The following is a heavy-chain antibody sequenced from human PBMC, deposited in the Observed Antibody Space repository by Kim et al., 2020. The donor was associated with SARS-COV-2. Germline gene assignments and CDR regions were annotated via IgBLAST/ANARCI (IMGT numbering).Heavy chain of an antibody. CDR3: ARDHLVVAAPFDY. CDR1: GYTFTGYY. D-gene: IGHD2-15*01. V-gene: IGHV1-2*06. J-gene: IGHJ4*02. Sequence: ASVKVSCKASGYTFTGYYMHWVRQAPGQGLEWMGRINPNSGGTNYAQKFQGRVTMTRDTSISTAYMELSRLRSDDTAVYYCARDHLVVAAPFDYWGQGTLVTVSS. CDR2: INPNSGGT.